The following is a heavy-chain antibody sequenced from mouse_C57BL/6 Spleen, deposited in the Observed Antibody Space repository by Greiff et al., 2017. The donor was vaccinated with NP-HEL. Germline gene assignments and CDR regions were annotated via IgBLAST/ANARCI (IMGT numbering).Heavy chain of an antibody. D-gene: IGHD1-2*01. CDR3: AHDEYGRAY. CDR1: GYTFTDYE. V-gene: IGHV1-15*01. Sequence: VQLQQSGAELVRPGASVTLSCKASGYTFTDYEMHWVKQTPVHGLEWIGAIDPDTGCTAYNQKFKGKAILTADKSSSTAYMELRSLTSEDSAVYYCAHDEYGRAYWGQGTLVTVSA. CDR2: IDPDTGCT. J-gene: IGHJ3*01.